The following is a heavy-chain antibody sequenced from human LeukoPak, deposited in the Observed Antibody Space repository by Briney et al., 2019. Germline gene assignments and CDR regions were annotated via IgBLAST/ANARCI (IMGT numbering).Heavy chain of an antibody. D-gene: IGHD5-12*01. V-gene: IGHV1-69*17. J-gene: IGHJ4*02. CDR2: IIPIFDIT. CDR1: GGTFSSYT. CDR3: ARAVGYSGFSDY. Sequence: SVKVSCKASGGTFSSYTISWVRQAPGQGLEWMGGIIPIFDITIYAQKFQGRVTITADKSTSTAYMELSSLRSEDTAVYYCARAVGYSGFSDYWGQGTLVTVSS.